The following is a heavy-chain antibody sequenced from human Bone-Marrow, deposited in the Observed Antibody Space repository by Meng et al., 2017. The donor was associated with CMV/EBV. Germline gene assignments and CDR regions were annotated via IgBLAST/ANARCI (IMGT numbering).Heavy chain of an antibody. V-gene: IGHV3-21*01. D-gene: IGHD3-3*01. Sequence: GESLKISCAASGFTFSSYSMNWVRQAPGKGLEWVSSISSSSSYIYYADSVKGRFTISRDNAKNSLYLQMNSLRVEDTAVYYCASGQVYYDFWSGYNYGMDVWGQGTTVTVSS. J-gene: IGHJ6*02. CDR2: ISSSSSYI. CDR3: ASGQVYYDFWSGYNYGMDV. CDR1: GFTFSSYS.